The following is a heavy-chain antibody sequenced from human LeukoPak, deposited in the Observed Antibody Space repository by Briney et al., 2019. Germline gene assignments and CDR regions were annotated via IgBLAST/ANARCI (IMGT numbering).Heavy chain of an antibody. CDR3: ARRLNED. V-gene: IGHV4-39*01. J-gene: IGHJ4*02. D-gene: IGHD1-1*01. CDR2: IYYSGST. Sequence: SETLSLTCTLSGGSISSSDYYWGWIRQPPGKGLEWIGSIYYSGSTYYNPSLKSRVTISVDTSKNQFSLKLSSVTAADTAVYYCARRLNEDWGQGTLVTVSS. CDR1: GGSISSSDYY.